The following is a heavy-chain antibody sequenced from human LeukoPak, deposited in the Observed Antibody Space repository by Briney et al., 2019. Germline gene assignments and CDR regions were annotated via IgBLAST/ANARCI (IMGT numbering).Heavy chain of an antibody. CDR2: INPDGGRT. D-gene: IGHD5-24*01. Sequence: ASVKVSCKASGHTFTRYYIHWVRQAPGQGLEWMGIINPDGGRTTYAQKFQGRVTMTRDTSTSTIYMDLSSLRSDDSAIYYCVITRDGYNGNYFGFWGQGTLVTVSS. CDR1: GHTFTRYY. V-gene: IGHV1-46*01. CDR3: VITRDGYNGNYFGF. J-gene: IGHJ4*02.